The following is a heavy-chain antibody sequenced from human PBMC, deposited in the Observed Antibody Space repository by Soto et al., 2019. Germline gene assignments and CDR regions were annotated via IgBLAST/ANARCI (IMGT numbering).Heavy chain of an antibody. CDR3: ARHWRSGYDTGYFDY. J-gene: IGHJ4*02. CDR1: GGSVSSSSYY. Sequence: QLQLQESGPGLVKPSETLSLTCTVSGGSVSSSSYYWGWIRQPPGKGLEWIGSIYYSGSTYYNPSLKSRVTISEATSKNQCSLKLCSGTAPGTAVDCCARHWRSGYDTGYFDYWGQGTLVTVSS. V-gene: IGHV4-39*01. CDR2: IYYSGST. D-gene: IGHD5-12*01.